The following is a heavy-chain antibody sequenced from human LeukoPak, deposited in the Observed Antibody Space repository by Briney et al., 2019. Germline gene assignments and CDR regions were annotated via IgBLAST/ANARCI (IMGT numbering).Heavy chain of an antibody. J-gene: IGHJ4*02. V-gene: IGHV1-46*01. CDR3: ARDIVATTFDY. CDR1: GYTFTSYY. CDR2: INPSGGST. D-gene: IGHD5-12*01. Sequence: ASVKVSCKASGYTFTSYYMHWVRQATGQGLEWMGIINPSGGSTSYAQKFQGRVTMTRDTSTSTVYMELSSLRSEDTAVYYCARDIVATTFDYWGQGTLVTVSS.